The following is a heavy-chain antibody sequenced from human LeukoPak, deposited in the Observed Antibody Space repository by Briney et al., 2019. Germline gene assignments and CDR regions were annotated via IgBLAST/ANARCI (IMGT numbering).Heavy chain of an antibody. J-gene: IGHJ3*02. CDR1: GGSFSGYY. D-gene: IGHD2-15*01. CDR3: ARGISDCSGGSCYSPYAFDI. V-gene: IGHV4-34*01. CDR2: INHSGST. Sequence: SETLSLTCAVYGGSFSGYYWSRIRQPPGKGLEWIGEINHSGSTKYNPSLKSRVTISVDTSKIQFSLKLSSVTAADTAVYYCARGISDCSGGSCYSPYAFDIWGQGTMVTVSS.